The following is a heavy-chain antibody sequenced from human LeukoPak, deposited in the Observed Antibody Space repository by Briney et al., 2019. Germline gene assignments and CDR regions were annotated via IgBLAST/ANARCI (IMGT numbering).Heavy chain of an antibody. Sequence: GGSLRLSCAASGFTFSSYWMRWVRQAPGKGLEWVSRINSDGSSTSYADSVKGRFTISRDNAKNTLYLQMNSLRAEDTAVYYCARETRDITVTTIIRAFDIWGQGTMVTVSS. J-gene: IGHJ3*02. V-gene: IGHV3-74*01. CDR1: GFTFSSYW. CDR2: INSDGSST. D-gene: IGHD4-17*01. CDR3: ARETRDITVTTIIRAFDI.